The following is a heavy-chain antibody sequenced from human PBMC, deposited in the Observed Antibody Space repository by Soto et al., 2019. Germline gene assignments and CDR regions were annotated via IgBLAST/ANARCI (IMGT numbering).Heavy chain of an antibody. Sequence: LVESGGALVYPGGSLRLSCIASGFSFSAYSMNWVRQAPGKGLQWVSYISSSSDKTYYADSVKGRFTVSRDNAKNALFLEMNSLRDDDTATDDCARLPKGSLVTAWGQGTRVTVSS. CDR3: ARLPKGSLVTA. CDR2: ISSSSDKT. CDR1: GFSFSAYS. J-gene: IGHJ4*02. D-gene: IGHD2-21*02. V-gene: IGHV3-48*02.